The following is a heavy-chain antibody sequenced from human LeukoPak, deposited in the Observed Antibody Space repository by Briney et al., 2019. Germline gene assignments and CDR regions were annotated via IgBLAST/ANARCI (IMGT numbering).Heavy chain of an antibody. CDR1: GGSFSGYY. Sequence: PSETLSLTCAVYGGSFSGYYWSWIRQPPGKGLEWIGEINHSGSTNYNPSLKSRVTISVDTSKNQFSLKLSSVTAADTAVYYCARLENGDYEFQHWGQGTLVTVSS. D-gene: IGHD4-17*01. J-gene: IGHJ1*01. CDR3: ARLENGDYEFQH. V-gene: IGHV4-34*01. CDR2: INHSGST.